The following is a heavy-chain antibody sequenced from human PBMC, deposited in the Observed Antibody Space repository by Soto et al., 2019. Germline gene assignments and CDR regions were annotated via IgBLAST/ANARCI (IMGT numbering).Heavy chain of an antibody. Sequence: QVQLVQSGAEVKKPGSSVKVSCKASGGTFSSYAISWVRQAPGQGLEWMGGIIPIFGTANYAQKFQGRVTITADEATSTAYMGRSSLRSEALAVYYCSSVDYVFWGGPDRSWSFDLWGRGTLVTVSS. D-gene: IGHD3-3*01. CDR3: SSVDYVFWGGPDRSWSFDL. CDR1: GGTFSSYA. V-gene: IGHV1-69*12. J-gene: IGHJ2*01. CDR2: IIPIFGTA.